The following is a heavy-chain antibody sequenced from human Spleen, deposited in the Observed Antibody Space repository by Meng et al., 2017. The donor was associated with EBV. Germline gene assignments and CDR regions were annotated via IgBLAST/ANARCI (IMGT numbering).Heavy chain of an antibody. CDR1: GFIFSDFY. Sequence: QVQVVESGGGVVKPVGSLTFSCAVSGFIFSDFYMAWIRQTQGKGLECISYISNSGTTRMYADAVKSRFTISRDNAKNSRYLQLNSLRVDDTAVYYCARGSGRWTFDYWGQGTLVTVSS. CDR2: ISNSGTTR. D-gene: IGHD1-26*01. J-gene: IGHJ4*02. CDR3: ARGSGRWTFDY. V-gene: IGHV3-11*01.